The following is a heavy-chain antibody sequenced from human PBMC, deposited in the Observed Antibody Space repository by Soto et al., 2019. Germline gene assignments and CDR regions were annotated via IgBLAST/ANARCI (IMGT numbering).Heavy chain of an antibody. CDR3: ARDANDYDILTGYPRAPLYYFDY. CDR2: ISAYNGNT. V-gene: IGHV1-18*01. D-gene: IGHD3-9*01. CDR1: GYTFTSYG. J-gene: IGHJ4*02. Sequence: VASVKVSCKASGYTFTSYGISWVRQAPGQGLEWMGWISAYNGNTNYAQKLQGRVTMTTDTSTSTAYMELRSLRSDDTAVYYCARDANDYDILTGYPRAPLYYFDYWGQGTLVTVSS.